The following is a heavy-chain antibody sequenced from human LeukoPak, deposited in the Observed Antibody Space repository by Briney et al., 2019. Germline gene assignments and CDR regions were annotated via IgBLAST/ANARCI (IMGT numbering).Heavy chain of an antibody. J-gene: IGHJ4*02. D-gene: IGHD6-13*01. V-gene: IGHV3-30*04. CDR1: GFTFSSYA. Sequence: GRSLRLSCAASGFTFSSYAMHWVRQAPGKGLEWVAVISYDGSNKYYADSVKGRFTISRDNSKNTLYLQMNSLRAEDTAVYYCARDLSSSWTTIGYWGQGTLVTVSS. CDR3: ARDLSSSWTTIGY. CDR2: ISYDGSNK.